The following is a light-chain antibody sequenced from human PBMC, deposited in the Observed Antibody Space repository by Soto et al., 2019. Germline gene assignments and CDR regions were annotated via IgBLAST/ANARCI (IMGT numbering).Light chain of an antibody. CDR2: GAS. Sequence: EIVMTQSPATLYVSPGERDTLSCRASQSVSSKLAWYQQKPGQAPRLLIYGASTRATGIPARFSGSGSGTAFTLTISSLQSEDFAVYYCQQYNNWPKTLGQGTKVDIK. CDR3: QQYNNWPKT. V-gene: IGKV3-15*01. CDR1: QSVSSK. J-gene: IGKJ1*01.